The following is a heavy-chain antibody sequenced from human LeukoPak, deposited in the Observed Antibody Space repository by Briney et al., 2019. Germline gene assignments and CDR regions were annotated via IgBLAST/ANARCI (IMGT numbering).Heavy chain of an antibody. Sequence: KPGGSLRLSCAASGFTFSSYSMNWVRQAPGKGLEWVSSISSSSSYIYYADSVKGRFTISRDNAKNSLYLQMNSLRAEDTAVYYCARDKANWGLYYYYYMDVWGKGTTVTVSS. V-gene: IGHV3-21*01. CDR2: ISSSSSYI. CDR3: ARDKANWGLYYYYYMDV. D-gene: IGHD7-27*01. J-gene: IGHJ6*03. CDR1: GFTFSSYS.